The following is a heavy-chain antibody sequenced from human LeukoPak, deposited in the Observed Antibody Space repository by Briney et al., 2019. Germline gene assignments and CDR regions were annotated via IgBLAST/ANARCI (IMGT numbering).Heavy chain of an antibody. CDR1: GYTFTAYY. CDR2: IDSKNGDT. V-gene: IGHV1-2*02. Sequence: GPSLKLSSKASGYTFTAYYMHWVRQAPGQGLEGRDWIDSKNGDTTYAQKFPRTSTLPTGTYIRIHYMQLRTLISDDTALYPRPSQPYCTGGRCPVQRVASWGPGTPVTVSS. D-gene: IGHD2-8*02. J-gene: IGHJ4*02. CDR3: PSQPYCTGGRCPVQRVAS.